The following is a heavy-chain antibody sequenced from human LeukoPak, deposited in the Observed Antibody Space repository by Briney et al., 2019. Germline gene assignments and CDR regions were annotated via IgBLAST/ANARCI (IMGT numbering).Heavy chain of an antibody. CDR3: ARGGPPPLTMLRGVSYGLDV. CDR1: GFTFTNYA. J-gene: IGHJ6*02. D-gene: IGHD3-10*01. V-gene: IGHV3-23*01. CDR2: ISGSVGNT. Sequence: GGSLRLSCAASGFTFTNYAMSWVRQAPGKGLEWVSGISGSVGNTFYADSVKGRFTISRDNSKSTLYLQMNSLRVGDTAVYYCARGGPPPLTMLRGVSYGLDVWGQGTTVTVSS.